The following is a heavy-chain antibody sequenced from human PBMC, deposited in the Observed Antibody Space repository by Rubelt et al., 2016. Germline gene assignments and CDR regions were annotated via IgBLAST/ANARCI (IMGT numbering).Heavy chain of an antibody. CDR3: ARIGMYSSRWSHFGY. J-gene: IGHJ4*02. CDR1: GFTCSSNG. V-gene: IGHV3-23*04. CDR2: ISRSGATT. D-gene: IGHD6-13*01. Sequence: EVQLVESGGGLVQPGGSMRLSCAASGFTCSSNGMGWVRQAPGKGREWVSGISRSGATTSYADAVKGRVTVSRDNSNDTVVLQMHRLRAGATAAYYCARIGMYSSRWSHFGYWGQGTLVTVSS.